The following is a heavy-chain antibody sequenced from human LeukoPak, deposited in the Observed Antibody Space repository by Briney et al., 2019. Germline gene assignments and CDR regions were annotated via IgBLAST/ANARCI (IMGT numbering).Heavy chain of an antibody. CDR1: VGSISSSSYS. V-gene: IGHV4-39*01. CDR3: ARHGAFFDY. Sequence: PSETLSLTCTVCVGSISSSSYSCGWIRQPPGKGLEWIGSIYYSGSTYYNPALKSRVTISVDTSKIQFSLKRSSVTAADTAVYYCARHGAFFDYWGQGTLVTVSS. D-gene: IGHD1-26*01. CDR2: IYYSGST. J-gene: IGHJ4*02.